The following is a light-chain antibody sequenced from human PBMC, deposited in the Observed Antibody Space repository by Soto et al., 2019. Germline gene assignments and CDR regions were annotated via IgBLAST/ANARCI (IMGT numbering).Light chain of an antibody. CDR1: QSVTNN. CDR3: QQYNNWRT. Sequence: EIVMTQSPATLSVSPGERASLSCRASQSVTNNLDWYQQKPGQAPRLLIYGASTRATGIPARFSGSLSGSDSTLTISSLQSEYFAIYYCQQYNNWRTFGQGTKVEIK. V-gene: IGKV3-15*01. CDR2: GAS. J-gene: IGKJ1*01.